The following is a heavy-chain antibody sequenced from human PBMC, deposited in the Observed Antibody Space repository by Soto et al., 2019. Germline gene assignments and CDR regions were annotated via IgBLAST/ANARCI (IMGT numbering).Heavy chain of an antibody. J-gene: IGHJ6*02. Sequence: ASVKVSCKASGYTFTSYYMHWVRQAPGQGLEWMGIINPSGGSTSYAQKFQGRVTITRDTSASTAYMELSSLRSEDTAVYYCARVKPVVPAAVDYYYYGMDVWGQGTTVTVSS. V-gene: IGHV1-46*01. CDR2: INPSGGST. CDR3: ARVKPVVPAAVDYYYYGMDV. CDR1: GYTFTSYY. D-gene: IGHD2-2*01.